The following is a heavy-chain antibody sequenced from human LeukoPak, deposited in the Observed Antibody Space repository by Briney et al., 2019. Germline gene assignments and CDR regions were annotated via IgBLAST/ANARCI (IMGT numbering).Heavy chain of an antibody. CDR3: AREGREVRATSLDY. D-gene: IGHD1-26*01. CDR2: IYSSGNT. CDR1: GDTISGSY. V-gene: IGHV4-59*01. J-gene: IGHJ4*02. Sequence: SETLSLTCTVSGDTISGSYWSWLRQPPGKGLEWIGYIYSSGNTKYNPSLKTRVIISVDTTMNQFSLNLNSVTAADTAVYYCAREGREVRATSLDYWGPGTLVTVSS.